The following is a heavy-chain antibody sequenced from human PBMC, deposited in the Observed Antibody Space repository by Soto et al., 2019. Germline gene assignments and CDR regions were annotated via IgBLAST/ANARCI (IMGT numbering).Heavy chain of an antibody. D-gene: IGHD6-13*01. J-gene: IGHJ4*02. V-gene: IGHV3-30-3*01. CDR2: ISYDGSNK. Sequence: GGSLRLSCAASGFTFSSYAMHWVRQAPGKGLEWVAVISYDGSNKYYADSVKGRFTISRDNSKNTLYLQMNSLRAEDTAVYYCASTVGQQLKLRDYWGQGTLVTVSS. CDR3: ASTVGQQLKLRDY. CDR1: GFTFSSYA.